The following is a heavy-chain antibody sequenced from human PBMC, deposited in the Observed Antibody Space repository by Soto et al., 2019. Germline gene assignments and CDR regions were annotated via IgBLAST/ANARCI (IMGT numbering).Heavy chain of an antibody. J-gene: IGHJ6*02. Sequence: GGSLRLSCAASGFTFSSYWMHWVRQAPGKRLVWVSRINSDGSSTSYADSVKGRFTISRDNAKNTLYLQMNSLRAEDTAVYYCARVTVVAEYYYYGMDVWGQGTTVTVSS. V-gene: IGHV3-74*01. CDR2: INSDGSST. CDR3: ARVTVVAEYYYYGMDV. CDR1: GFTFSSYW. D-gene: IGHD2-15*01.